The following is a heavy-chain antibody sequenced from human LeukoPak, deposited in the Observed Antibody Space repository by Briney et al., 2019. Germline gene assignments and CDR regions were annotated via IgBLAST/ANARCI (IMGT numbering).Heavy chain of an antibody. CDR2: IRYDGNNK. J-gene: IGHJ4*02. D-gene: IGHD6-19*01. CDR1: GFPFSDYV. Sequence: QPGGSLRLSCAASGFPFSDYVMHWVRQAPGKGLEWVAVIRYDGNNKYYADSVKGRFTISRDNSKNMLYLQMNSLGTEDTAVYYCARDLKMGYSSGRYSWGTGSSNDYWGQGTLVTVSS. V-gene: IGHV3-30*02. CDR3: ARDLKMGYSSGRYSWGTGSSNDY.